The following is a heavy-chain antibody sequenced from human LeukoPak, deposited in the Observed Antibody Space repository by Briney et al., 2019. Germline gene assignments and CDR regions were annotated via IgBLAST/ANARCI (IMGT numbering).Heavy chain of an antibody. CDR2: IWYDRGDK. CDR1: GFTFSNYA. D-gene: IGHD6-19*01. J-gene: IGHJ4*02. V-gene: IGHV3-33*01. Sequence: GGSLRLSCAASGFTFSNYAMHCVPQAPGKGLEWVAVIWYDRGDKYYADAVKGRFTISRDDSKNTLYLQIKSLRAEDTAVYYCARDKWGNGWTGSIDNWGQGTLVTVSA. CDR3: ARDKWGNGWTGSIDN.